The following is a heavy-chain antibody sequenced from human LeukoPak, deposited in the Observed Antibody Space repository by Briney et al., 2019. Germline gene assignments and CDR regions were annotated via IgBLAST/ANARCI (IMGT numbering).Heavy chain of an antibody. V-gene: IGHV4-39*02. D-gene: IGHD6-19*01. CDR2: IYYSGST. Sequence: SETLSLTCTVSGGSISSSNYYWGWIRQPPGKGLEWIGNIYYSGSTYYNPSLKSRVAISVDTSKNHFSLKLSSVTAADTAVYYCARLVAVAGVFDYWGQGTLVTVSS. CDR1: GGSISSSNYY. J-gene: IGHJ4*02. CDR3: ARLVAVAGVFDY.